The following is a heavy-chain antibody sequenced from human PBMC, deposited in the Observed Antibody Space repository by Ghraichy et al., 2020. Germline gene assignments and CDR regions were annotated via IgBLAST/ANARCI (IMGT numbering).Heavy chain of an antibody. Sequence: GESLTISCAASGFTFSTYAMSWVRQAPGKGPEWVSAISGNGASTNYADSVRGRFTISRDNSKNTLYLQMNSLRVEETAVYYCAKKFYYGSESTSDLFDYWGQGTLVTVSS. CDR3: AKKFYYGSESTSDLFDY. V-gene: IGHV3-23*01. J-gene: IGHJ4*02. CDR2: ISGNGAST. D-gene: IGHD3-10*01. CDR1: GFTFSTYA.